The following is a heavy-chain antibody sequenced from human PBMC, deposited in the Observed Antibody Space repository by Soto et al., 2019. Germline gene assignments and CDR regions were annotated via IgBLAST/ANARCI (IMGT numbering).Heavy chain of an antibody. J-gene: IGHJ6*02. CDR2: IIPLFGTA. Sequence: QAQLVQSGAEEKKPGSSVKVSCKASGGTFSDYVINWVRQAPGQGLEWMGGIIPLFGTAKYAQKFQGRVTIIADESTSTAYMELSSLKSEDTAVYYCARDIVVVPAAYYYYYGMDVWGQGTTVTVSS. V-gene: IGHV1-69*01. D-gene: IGHD2-2*01. CDR1: GGTFSDYV. CDR3: ARDIVVVPAAYYYYYGMDV.